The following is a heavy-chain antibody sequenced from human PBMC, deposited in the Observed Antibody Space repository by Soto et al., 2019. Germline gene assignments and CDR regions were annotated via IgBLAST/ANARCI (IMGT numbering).Heavy chain of an antibody. J-gene: IGHJ5*02. CDR1: GYNFFNYG. D-gene: IGHD2-2*01. CDR2: ISGYNGNT. V-gene: IGHV1-18*01. CDR3: ARDEVPAANWLDP. Sequence: ASVKVSCKTSGYNFFNYGVTWVRQAPGQGLEWMGWISGYNGNTKYAQKFQGRVTMTTDTSTSTAYMELRSLRSDDTAVYYCARDEVPAANWLDPWGQGTLVTVS.